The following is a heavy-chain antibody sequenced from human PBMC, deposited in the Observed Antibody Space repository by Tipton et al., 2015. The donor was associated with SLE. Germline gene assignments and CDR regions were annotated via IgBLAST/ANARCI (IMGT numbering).Heavy chain of an antibody. D-gene: IGHD3-10*01. J-gene: IGHJ4*02. CDR2: IKSKTDGGTT. Sequence: GSLRLSCAASGFTFSNAWMNWVRQAPGKGLEWVGRIKSKTDGGTTDYAAPVKGRFTISRDDSKNTLYLQMNSLRTEDTAVYYCTTDLRLWFGELSLFGYWGQGTLVTVSS. V-gene: IGHV3-15*07. CDR1: GFTFSNAW. CDR3: TTDLRLWFGELSLFGY.